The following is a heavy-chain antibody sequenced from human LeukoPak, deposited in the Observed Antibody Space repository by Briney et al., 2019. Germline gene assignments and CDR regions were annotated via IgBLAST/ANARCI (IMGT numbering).Heavy chain of an antibody. CDR3: ASGLELDY. CDR2: IKQDGSEK. Sequence: GGALRLSCADSGFTLRSYWMRWGRPAPGEGLEWVAKIKQDGSEKNYVDSVKGRFTISRDNAKNSLYLQMNSLRAEDTAVYYCASGLELDYWGQGTLVTVSS. CDR1: GFTLRSYW. J-gene: IGHJ4*02. V-gene: IGHV3-7*03.